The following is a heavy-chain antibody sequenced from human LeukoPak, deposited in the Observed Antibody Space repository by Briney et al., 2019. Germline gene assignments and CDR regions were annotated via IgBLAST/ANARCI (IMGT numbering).Heavy chain of an antibody. Sequence: GGSLRLSCAASGFTFSSYWMHWVRQAPGKGLVWVSRINSDGSSTSYADSVKGRFTISRDNAKNTLYLQMNSLRAEDTAVYYCARGGYYDILTGYYTVTGGDYWGQGTLVTVSS. J-gene: IGHJ4*02. V-gene: IGHV3-74*01. D-gene: IGHD3-9*01. CDR1: GFTFSSYW. CDR3: ARGGYYDILTGYYTVTGGDY. CDR2: INSDGSST.